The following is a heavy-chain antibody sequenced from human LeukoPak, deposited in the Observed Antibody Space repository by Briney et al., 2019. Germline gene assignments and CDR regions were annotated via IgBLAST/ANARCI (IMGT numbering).Heavy chain of an antibody. V-gene: IGHV4-34*01. CDR3: ARHNAPSVPAAKYNWFDP. CDR1: GGSFSGYY. D-gene: IGHD2-2*01. J-gene: IGHJ5*02. Sequence: SETLSLTCAVYGGSFSGYYWSWIRQPPGKGLEWIGEINHSGSTNYNPSLKSRVTIPVDTSKNQFSLKLSSVTAADTAVYYCARHNAPSVPAAKYNWFDPWGQGTLVTVSS. CDR2: INHSGST.